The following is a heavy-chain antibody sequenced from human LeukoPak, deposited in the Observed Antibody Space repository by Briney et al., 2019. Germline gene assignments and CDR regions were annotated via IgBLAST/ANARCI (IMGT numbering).Heavy chain of an antibody. V-gene: IGHV3-21*01. Sequence: NPGGSLRLSCAASGFTFATYTFNWVRQAPGRGLEWVASISATQTYIYYADSVKGRFTISRDNAKNSLYLQMNSLRAEDTAVYYCARDHYDTSGYYYSSYWGQGTLVTVSS. CDR1: GFTFATYT. CDR2: ISATQTYI. CDR3: ARDHYDTSGYYYSSY. J-gene: IGHJ4*02. D-gene: IGHD3-22*01.